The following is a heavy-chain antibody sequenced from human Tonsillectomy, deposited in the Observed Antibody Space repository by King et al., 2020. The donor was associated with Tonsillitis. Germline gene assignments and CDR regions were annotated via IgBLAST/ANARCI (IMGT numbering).Heavy chain of an antibody. CDR2: IYYSGST. J-gene: IGHJ3*02. V-gene: IGHV4-39*01. Sequence: QLQESGPGLVKPSETLSLTCTVSGGSISSSSYYWGWIRQPPGKGLEWIGSIYYSGSTYYNPPLKSRVTISVDTSKNQFSLKLSSVTAADTAAYYCAHYDSSGYYFNIDAFDIWGQGTLATVAS. D-gene: IGHD3-22*01. CDR1: GGSISSSSYY. CDR3: AHYDSSGYYFNIDAFDI.